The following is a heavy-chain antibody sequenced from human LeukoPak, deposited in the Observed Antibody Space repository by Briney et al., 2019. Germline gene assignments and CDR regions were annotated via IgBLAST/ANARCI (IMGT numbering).Heavy chain of an antibody. Sequence: GGSLRLSCAASGFTFSNYWMTWVRQPQGKGLELVANIKQDGSEKYYVDSVKGRFTISRDNAKNSLYLQMNSLRAEDTAVYYCARVTGTDYIWGSYRYWGQGTLVTVSS. D-gene: IGHD3-16*02. CDR2: IKQDGSEK. V-gene: IGHV3-7*01. CDR3: ARVTGTDYIWGSYRY. J-gene: IGHJ4*02. CDR1: GFTFSNYW.